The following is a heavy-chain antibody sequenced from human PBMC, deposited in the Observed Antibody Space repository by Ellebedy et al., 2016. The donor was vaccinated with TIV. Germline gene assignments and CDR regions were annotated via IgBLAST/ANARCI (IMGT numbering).Heavy chain of an antibody. J-gene: IGHJ4*02. V-gene: IGHV3-23*01. CDR2: ILGSGGST. D-gene: IGHD3-22*01. CDR3: AKDPTLDSSDYYGDYLDF. Sequence: GESLKISCAASGFTFSGYVISWVRQAPGKGLDWVASILGSGGSTYCADSVKGRFTISRENSKNTLYLQFSSLRAEDTAVYYCAKDPTLDSSDYYGDYLDFWGQGSLVTVSS. CDR1: GFTFSGYV.